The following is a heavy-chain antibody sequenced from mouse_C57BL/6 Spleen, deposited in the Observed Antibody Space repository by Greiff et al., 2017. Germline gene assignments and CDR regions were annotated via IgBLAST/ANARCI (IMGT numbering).Heavy chain of an antibody. CDR2: ISYSGST. Sequence: EVQLVESGPGLAKPSQTLSLTCSVTGYSITSDYWNWIRKFPGNKLEYMGYISYSGSTYYNPSLKSRISITRDTSKNQYYLQLNSVTTEDTATYYCARYGDYYGSSYFYFDYWGQGTTLTVSS. D-gene: IGHD1-1*01. J-gene: IGHJ2*01. CDR1: GYSITSDY. V-gene: IGHV3-8*01. CDR3: ARYGDYYGSSYFYFDY.